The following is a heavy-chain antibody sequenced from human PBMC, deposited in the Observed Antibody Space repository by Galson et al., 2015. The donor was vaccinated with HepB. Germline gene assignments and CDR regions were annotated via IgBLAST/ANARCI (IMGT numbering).Heavy chain of an antibody. V-gene: IGHV3-33*01. D-gene: IGHD1-7*01. CDR2: VWYDGSNK. Sequence: SLRLSCAASGFTFSSYGMHWVRQSPGKGLEWVAAVWYDGSNKYYGDSVKGRFIISRDNSKNTLYLQMSSLRAEDTAVYYCARPMWTGTRLMALAEWGQGTLVTVSS. CDR1: GFTFSSYG. CDR3: ARPMWTGTRLMALAE. J-gene: IGHJ4*02.